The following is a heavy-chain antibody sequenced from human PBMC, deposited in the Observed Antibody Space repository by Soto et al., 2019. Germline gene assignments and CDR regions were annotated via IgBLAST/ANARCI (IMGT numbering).Heavy chain of an antibody. D-gene: IGHD1-1*01. CDR2: ISDRGDTT. Sequence: PGWSLRLSCASSVFTISSYAMYWVRQAPGKGLEWVSAISDRGDTTHYADSVKGRFTTSRDTSKNTLYLQLNTLRAEDTAVYYCAKDRPGTTSFDYWGQGTLVTVSS. CDR1: VFTISSYA. J-gene: IGHJ4*02. V-gene: IGHV3-23*01. CDR3: AKDRPGTTSFDY.